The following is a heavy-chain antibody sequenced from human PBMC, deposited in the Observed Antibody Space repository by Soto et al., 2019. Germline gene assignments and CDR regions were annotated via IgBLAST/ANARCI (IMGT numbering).Heavy chain of an antibody. CDR3: AKDTVNPQSGYDPAADY. CDR1: GFTFSSYG. Sequence: QVQLVESGGGVVQPWRSLRLSCAASGFTFSSYGMHWVRQAPGKGLEWVAVISYDGSNKYYADSVKGRFTISRDNSKNTLYLQMNSLRAEDTAVYYCAKDTVNPQSGYDPAADYWGQGTLVTVSS. J-gene: IGHJ4*02. V-gene: IGHV3-30*18. CDR2: ISYDGSNK. D-gene: IGHD5-12*01.